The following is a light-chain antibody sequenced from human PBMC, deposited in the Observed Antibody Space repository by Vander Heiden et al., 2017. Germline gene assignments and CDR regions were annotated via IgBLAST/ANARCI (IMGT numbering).Light chain of an antibody. V-gene: IGKV3-11*01. CDR2: DAS. CDR1: QSVSSY. J-gene: IGKJ3*01. CDR3: QQHSNWPLFT. Sequence: EIVLTQSPATLSLSPGERATLSCRASQSVSSYLAWYQQKPGQAPRLLIYDASNRATGIPARFSGSGYGTDFTLTISSLEPEDFAVYYCQQHSNWPLFTFGHGTKVDIK.